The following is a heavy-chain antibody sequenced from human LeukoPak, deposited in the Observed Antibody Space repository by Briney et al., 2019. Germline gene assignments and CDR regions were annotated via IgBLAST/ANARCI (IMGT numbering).Heavy chain of an antibody. J-gene: IGHJ6*03. V-gene: IGHV3-20*04. Sequence: PGGSLRLSCAASGFTFDDYGMSWVRQAPGKGLEWVSGINWNGGSTGYADSVKGRFTISRDNAKNSLYLQMNSLRAEDTALYYCARDVLLWFGEGYYYMDVWGQGTLVTVSS. CDR3: ARDVLLWFGEGYYYMDV. CDR1: GFTFDDYG. D-gene: IGHD3-10*01. CDR2: INWNGGST.